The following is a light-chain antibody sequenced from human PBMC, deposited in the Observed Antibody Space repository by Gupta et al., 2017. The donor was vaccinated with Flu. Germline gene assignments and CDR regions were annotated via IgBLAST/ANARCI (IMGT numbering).Light chain of an antibody. CDR2: AAS. J-gene: IGKJ1*01. CDR1: QSISSY. Sequence: DIEMTQSTYSLSASVGDRVTITCRASQSISSYLNWYQQKPGKAPKLLIYAASSLQSGVPSRCSGSGSGTDFTLTISSLQPEDFATYYCQQSYSTPRTFGQGTKVEIK. CDR3: QQSYSTPRT. V-gene: IGKV1-39*01.